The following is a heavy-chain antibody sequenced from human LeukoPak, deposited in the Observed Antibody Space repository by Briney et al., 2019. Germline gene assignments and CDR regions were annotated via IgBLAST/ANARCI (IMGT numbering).Heavy chain of an antibody. D-gene: IGHD3-3*01. CDR3: ARDFSNFGDF. CDR1: GYTFTSYG. Sequence: ASVKVSCKASGYTFTSYGISWVRQAPGQGLEWMGWISAYNGNTNYAQKLQGRIAMTTDTSASTVYMELKNLTSDDTAVYFCARDFSNFGDFWGQGTLITVSA. J-gene: IGHJ4*02. V-gene: IGHV1-18*01. CDR2: ISAYNGNT.